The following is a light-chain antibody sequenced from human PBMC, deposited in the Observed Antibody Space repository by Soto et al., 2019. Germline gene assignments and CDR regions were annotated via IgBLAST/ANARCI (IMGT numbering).Light chain of an antibody. V-gene: IGKV3-15*01. CDR2: GAL. Sequence: EIVMTQSPATLSVSPGERASLSCRASQSVSSNLAWYQQKPGQAPRLLIHGALTRATGIPARFSGTGSGTEFTLTISSLQSEDFAVYYCQQYNNWPRTFGQGTKGISN. CDR1: QSVSSN. J-gene: IGKJ1*01. CDR3: QQYNNWPRT.